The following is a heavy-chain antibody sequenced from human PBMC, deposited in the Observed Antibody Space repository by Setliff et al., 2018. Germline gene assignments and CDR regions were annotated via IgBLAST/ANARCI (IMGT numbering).Heavy chain of an antibody. J-gene: IGHJ6*03. CDR1: GYSFTSYW. CDR2: IYPGDSDT. V-gene: IGHV5-51*01. Sequence: GESLKISCKGSGYSFTSYWIGWVRQMPGKGLEWMGIIYPGDSDTRYSPSFQGQVTTSADKSISTAYLQWSSLKASDTAMYYCARQGAMGSYYYYYYMDVWGKGTTVTVSS. D-gene: IGHD2-2*01. CDR3: ARQGAMGSYYYYYYMDV.